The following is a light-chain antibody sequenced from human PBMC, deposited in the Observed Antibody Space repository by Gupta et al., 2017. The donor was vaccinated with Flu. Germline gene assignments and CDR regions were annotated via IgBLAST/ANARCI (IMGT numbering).Light chain of an antibody. Sequence: QSALTQRPSVYASPGQAAPISCPGTIRDVGGYEYVSWDQHQPGKAPKVMIYEVNKRPSGVPDRFSGSKSGNSASLTVSGLQAEDEADYYCSSFAGNTYVFGTGTKVTVL. CDR2: EVN. CDR3: SSFAGNTYV. V-gene: IGLV2-8*01. J-gene: IGLJ1*01. CDR1: IRDVGGYEY.